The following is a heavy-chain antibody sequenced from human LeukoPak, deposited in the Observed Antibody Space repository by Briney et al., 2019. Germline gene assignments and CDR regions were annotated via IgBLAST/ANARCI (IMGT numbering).Heavy chain of an antibody. CDR1: GFTFSNHG. CDR2: ISYDGSNK. J-gene: IGHJ6*04. CDR3: AKDLRAVGMVRGVGYYYYGMDV. V-gene: IGHV3-30*18. D-gene: IGHD3-10*01. Sequence: PEGSLRLSCAASGFTFSNHGMHWVRQAPGKGLEWVSVISYDGSNKYYADAVKGRFTISRDNSKNTLDLQMNSLRVEDTAVYYCAKDLRAVGMVRGVGYYYYGMDVWGKGTTVTVSP.